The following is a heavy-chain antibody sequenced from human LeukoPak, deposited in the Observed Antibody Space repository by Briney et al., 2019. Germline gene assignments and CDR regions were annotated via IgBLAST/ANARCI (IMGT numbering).Heavy chain of an antibody. J-gene: IGHJ4*02. CDR3: ARDRPWYFDY. V-gene: IGHV4-61*02. Sequence: SETLSLTCTVSGGSISSGRYYWSWIRQPAGKGLEWIGRVSTTGSTNYNPSLKSRVTISLDTSKNQFSLKLSSVTAADTAVYYCARDRPWYFDYWGQGTLVTVSS. CDR1: GGSISSGRYY. CDR2: VSTTGST.